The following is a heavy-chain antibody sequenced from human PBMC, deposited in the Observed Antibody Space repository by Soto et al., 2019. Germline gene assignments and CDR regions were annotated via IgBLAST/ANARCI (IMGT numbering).Heavy chain of an antibody. Sequence: QVQLVQSGAEVKKPGASVKVSCKASGYTFTSYAMHWVRQAPGQRLEWMGWINAGNGNTKYSQKFQGRVTITRDTSASTAYMELSSLRSEDTAVYYCARVVERSSWYGGYYGMDVWGQGTTVTVSS. V-gene: IGHV1-3*01. J-gene: IGHJ6*02. CDR1: GYTFTSYA. D-gene: IGHD6-13*01. CDR2: INAGNGNT. CDR3: ARVVERSSWYGGYYGMDV.